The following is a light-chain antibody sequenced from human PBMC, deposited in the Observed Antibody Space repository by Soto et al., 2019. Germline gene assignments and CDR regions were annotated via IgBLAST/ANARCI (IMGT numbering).Light chain of an antibody. V-gene: IGKV1-5*01. J-gene: IGKJ1*01. CDR1: QSISSW. CDR3: QQYNSYPWT. CDR2: DAS. Sequence: IQMTQPPSTLSASLGDRVTITCRASQSISSWLAWYQQKPGKAPKLLIYDASSLESGVPSRFSGSGSGTEFTLTITSLQPDDFATYYCQQYNSYPWTFGQGTKVDIK.